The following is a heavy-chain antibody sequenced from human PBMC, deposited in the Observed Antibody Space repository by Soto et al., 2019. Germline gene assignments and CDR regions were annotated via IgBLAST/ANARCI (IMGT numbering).Heavy chain of an antibody. Sequence: QVQLVESGGGVVQPGRSLRLSCAASGFTFSSYGMHWVRQAPGKGLEWVAVIWYDGSNKYYADSVKGRFTISRDNSKNTLYLQMNSLRAEDTAVYYCARDSPFAMIVVEDAFGIWGQGTMVTVSS. CDR3: ARDSPFAMIVVEDAFGI. J-gene: IGHJ3*02. D-gene: IGHD3-22*01. CDR1: GFTFSSYG. V-gene: IGHV3-33*01. CDR2: IWYDGSNK.